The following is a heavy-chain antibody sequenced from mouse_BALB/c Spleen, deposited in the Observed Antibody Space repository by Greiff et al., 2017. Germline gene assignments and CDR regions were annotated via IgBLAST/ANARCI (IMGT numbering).Heavy chain of an antibody. Sequence: VKLVESGPGLVAPSQSLSITCTVSGFSLTSYGVHWVRQPPGKGLEWLGVIWAGGSTNYNSALMSRLSISKDNSKSQVFLKMNSLQTDDTAMYYCARDRYYGSSYAMDYWGQGTSGTVSS. CDR2: IWAGGST. CDR3: ARDRYYGSSYAMDY. V-gene: IGHV2-9*02. CDR1: GFSLTSYG. D-gene: IGHD1-1*01. J-gene: IGHJ4*01.